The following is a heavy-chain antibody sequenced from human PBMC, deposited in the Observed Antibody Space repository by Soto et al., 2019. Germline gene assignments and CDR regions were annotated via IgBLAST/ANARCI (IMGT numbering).Heavy chain of an antibody. V-gene: IGHV1-69*01. J-gene: IGHJ6*02. D-gene: IGHD6-6*01. CDR2: IIPIFGTA. Sequence: QVQLVQSGAEVKKPGSSVKVSCKASGGTFSSYAISWVRQAPGQGLEWMGGIIPIFGTANYAQKFQGRVTITADESTGTAYMELSSLRSEDTAVYYCARAQLGDRGGRYYYYGMDVWGQGTTVTVSS. CDR3: ARAQLGDRGGRYYYYGMDV. CDR1: GGTFSSYA.